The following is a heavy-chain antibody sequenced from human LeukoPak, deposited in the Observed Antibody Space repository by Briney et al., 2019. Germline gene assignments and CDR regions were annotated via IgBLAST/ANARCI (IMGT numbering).Heavy chain of an antibody. CDR2: VYSGGST. Sequence: GGSVRLSCTASGFIPSSNYMSWVRQAPRKGLEWVSLVYSGGSTYYADSVMGRSTISRDKSNNTLYLQMNSLRAEDTAEYYCATGGRSGVAFESWGQGTLVTVSS. CDR3: ATGGRSGVAFES. J-gene: IGHJ4*02. CDR1: GFIPSSNY. D-gene: IGHD2-15*01. V-gene: IGHV3-53*01.